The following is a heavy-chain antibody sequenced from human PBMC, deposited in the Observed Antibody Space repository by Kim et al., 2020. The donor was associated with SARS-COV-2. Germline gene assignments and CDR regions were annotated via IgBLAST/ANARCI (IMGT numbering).Heavy chain of an antibody. V-gene: IGHV3-23*01. Sequence: TYYADSVKCRFTVSREKSKNTLYLRMNSLRADDTAVYYCAKDSGGWYFDYWGQGTLVSVSS. CDR3: AKDSGGWYFDY. CDR2: T. D-gene: IGHD6-19*01. J-gene: IGHJ4*02.